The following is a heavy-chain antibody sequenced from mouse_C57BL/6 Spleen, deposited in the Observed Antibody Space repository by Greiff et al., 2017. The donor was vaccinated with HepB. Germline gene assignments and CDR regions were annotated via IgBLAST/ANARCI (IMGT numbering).Heavy chain of an antibody. V-gene: IGHV14-4*01. J-gene: IGHJ2*01. CDR1: GFNIKDDY. CDR2: IDPENGDT. Sequence: EVQLQQSGAELVRPGASVKLSCTASGFNIKDDYMHWVKQRPEQGLEWIGWIDPENGDTEYASKFQGKATITADTSSNTAYLQLSSLTSEDTAVYYCTTPIYYDTSYWGQGTTLTVSS. CDR3: TTPIYYDTSY. D-gene: IGHD2-4*01.